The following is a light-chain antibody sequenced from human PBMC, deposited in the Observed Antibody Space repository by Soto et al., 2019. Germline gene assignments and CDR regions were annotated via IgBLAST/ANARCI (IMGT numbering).Light chain of an antibody. Sequence: DIQRTQSPSSLSASVGDRVTITCRASQGISNYLAWYQQKPGKVPKLLIYAASTLQSGVPSRFSGSGSGTDFTLTISSLQPEDGATYYCQKYNSAPDTFGQGTKLEIK. J-gene: IGKJ2*01. CDR3: QKYNSAPDT. CDR1: QGISNY. V-gene: IGKV1-27*01. CDR2: AAS.